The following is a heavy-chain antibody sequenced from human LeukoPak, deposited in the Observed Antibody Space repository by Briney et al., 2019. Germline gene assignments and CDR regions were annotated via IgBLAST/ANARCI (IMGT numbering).Heavy chain of an antibody. CDR1: GFTFSNAW. D-gene: IGHD2-21*02. J-gene: IGHJ4*02. CDR3: TTDGRHIVVVTAIQDFDY. CDR2: IKSKTDGGTT. V-gene: IGHV3-15*01. Sequence: GGSLRLSCAASGFTFSNAWMSWGRQAPGKGLEWVGRIKSKTDGGTTDYAAPVKGRFTISRDDSKNTLYLQMNSLKTEDTAVYYCTTDGRHIVVVTAIQDFDYWGQGTLVTVSS.